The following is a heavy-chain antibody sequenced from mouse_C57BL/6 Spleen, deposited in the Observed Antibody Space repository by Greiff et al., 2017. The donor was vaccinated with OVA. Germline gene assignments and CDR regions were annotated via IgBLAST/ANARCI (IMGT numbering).Heavy chain of an antibody. D-gene: IGHD2-3*01. V-gene: IGHV10-1*01. CDR2: IRSKSNNYAT. J-gene: IGHJ4*01. Sequence: EVKLMESGGGLVQPKGSLKLSCAASGFSFNTYAMNWVRQAPGKGLEWVARIRSKSNNYATYYADSVKDRFTISRDDSESMLYLQMNNLKTEDTAMYYCVREWLLRHYYAMDYWGQGTSVTVSS. CDR3: VREWLLRHYYAMDY. CDR1: GFSFNTYA.